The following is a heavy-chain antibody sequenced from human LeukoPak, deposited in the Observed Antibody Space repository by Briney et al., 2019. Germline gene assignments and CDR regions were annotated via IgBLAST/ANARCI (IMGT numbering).Heavy chain of an antibody. CDR2: ISYDGSNK. V-gene: IGHV3-30*18. J-gene: IGHJ6*02. Sequence: GGSLRLSCAASGFTFKTHAMSWVRQAPGKGLEWVAVISYDGSNKYYADSVKGRFTISRDNSKNTLYLQMNSLRAEDTAVYYCAKDPLGAGSYYFYYYYGMDVWGQGTTVTVSS. CDR3: AKDPLGAGSYYFYYYYGMDV. CDR1: GFTFKTHA. D-gene: IGHD1-26*01.